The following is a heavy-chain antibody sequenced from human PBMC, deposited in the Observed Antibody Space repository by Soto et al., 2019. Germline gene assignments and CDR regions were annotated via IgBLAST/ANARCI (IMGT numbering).Heavy chain of an antibody. D-gene: IGHD4-17*01. CDR2: ISWNSGNL. CDR1: GFTFDDYA. J-gene: IGHJ4*02. CDR3: AKGASTTVFAFTDY. V-gene: IGHV3-9*01. Sequence: EVQLVESGGGLVQPGRSLRLSCAASGFTFDDYAMHWVRQGSGKGLEWVSSISWNSGNLGYADSVKGRFTISRDNAKNSLYLQMNSLRGEDTALYYCAKGASTTVFAFTDYWGQGTLVTVSS.